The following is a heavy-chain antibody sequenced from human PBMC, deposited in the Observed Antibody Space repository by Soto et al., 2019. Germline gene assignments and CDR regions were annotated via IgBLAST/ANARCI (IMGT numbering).Heavy chain of an antibody. V-gene: IGHV4-31*03. Sequence: PSETLSLTCTVSGGSISSGGYYWSWIRQHPGKGPEWIGYIYYSGSTYYNPSLKSRVTISVDTSKNQFSLKLSFVTSADTAVYYCARRYGGNFDYWGQGTLVTVSS. D-gene: IGHD2-15*01. CDR2: IYYSGST. CDR3: ARRYGGNFDY. CDR1: GGSISSGGYY. J-gene: IGHJ4*02.